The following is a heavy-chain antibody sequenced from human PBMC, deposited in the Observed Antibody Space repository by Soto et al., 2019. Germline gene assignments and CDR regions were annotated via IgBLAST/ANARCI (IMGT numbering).Heavy chain of an antibody. CDR1: GYSFTSYW. Sequence: GESLKISCKGSGYSFTSYWISWVRQMPGKGLEWMGRIDPSDSYTNYSPSFQGHVTIPADKSISTAYLQWSSLKASDTAMYYCARHTLNSSGWTYYYYGMDVWGQGTTVTVSS. V-gene: IGHV5-10-1*01. D-gene: IGHD6-19*01. CDR3: ARHTLNSSGWTYYYYGMDV. J-gene: IGHJ6*02. CDR2: IDPSDSYT.